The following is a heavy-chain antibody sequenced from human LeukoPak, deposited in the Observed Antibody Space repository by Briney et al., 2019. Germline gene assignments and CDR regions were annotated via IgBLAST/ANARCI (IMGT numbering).Heavy chain of an antibody. J-gene: IGHJ1*01. CDR2: ISAYNGYT. V-gene: IGHV1-18*01. D-gene: IGHD4-23*01. Sequence: ASVKVSCKASGYTFTNYGVSWVRQAPGQGLEWMGWISAYNGYTDYAQKFQFRVTMTTDTSTSTAYMELRSLRSDDTAVCYCARDKAVTTEVTQHFQHWGQGTLVTVSS. CDR3: ARDKAVTTEVTQHFQH. CDR1: GYTFTNYG.